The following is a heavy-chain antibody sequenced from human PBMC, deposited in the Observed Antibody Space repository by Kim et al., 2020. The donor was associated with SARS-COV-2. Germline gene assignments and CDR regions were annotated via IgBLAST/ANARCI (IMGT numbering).Heavy chain of an antibody. V-gene: IGHV4-39*01. CDR3: ARGIAAAGYYFDY. D-gene: IGHD6-13*01. J-gene: IGHJ4*02. CDR2: IYYSGST. CDR1: GGSISSSSYY. Sequence: SETLSLTCTVSGGSISSSSYYWGWIRQPPGKGLEWIGSIYYSGSTYYNPSLKSRVTISVDTSKNQFSLKLSSVTAADTAVYYCARGIAAAGYYFDYWGQGTLVTVSS.